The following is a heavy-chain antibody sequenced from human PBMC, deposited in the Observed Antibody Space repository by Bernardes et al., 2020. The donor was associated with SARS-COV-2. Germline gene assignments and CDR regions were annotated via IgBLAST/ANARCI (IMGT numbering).Heavy chain of an antibody. V-gene: IGHV3-30*03. J-gene: IGHJ5*02. D-gene: IGHD3-22*01. Sequence: GGSLRLSCAASGINFAASDIHWVRQAPGKGLEWVALTSNGGLEIDYSDTVKGRFTLSRDTSKKTVFLHMTVLSAEDTAVYYCATFVSSGYYYGAWGQGTLVTVSS. CDR1: GINFAASD. CDR3: ATFVSSGYYYGA. CDR2: TSNGGLEI.